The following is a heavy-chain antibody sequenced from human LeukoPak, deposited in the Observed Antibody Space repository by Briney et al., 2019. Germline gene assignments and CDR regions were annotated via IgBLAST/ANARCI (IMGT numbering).Heavy chain of an antibody. CDR1: GYSFPTYW. Sequence: GESLKISCKGSGYSFPTYWIAWVRQMPGKGLEWMGIIYPDESNIRYIPSFQGQVTISADKSISTAYLHWSSLKASDTAMYYCARPPSRGYSSSFEYWGQGTLVTVSS. CDR2: IYPDESNI. CDR3: ARPPSRGYSSSFEY. J-gene: IGHJ4*02. D-gene: IGHD2-2*03. V-gene: IGHV5-51*01.